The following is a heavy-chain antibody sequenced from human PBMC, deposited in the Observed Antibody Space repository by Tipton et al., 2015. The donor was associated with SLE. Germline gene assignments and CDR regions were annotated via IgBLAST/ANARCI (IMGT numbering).Heavy chain of an antibody. CDR2: IYPGDSDT. V-gene: IGHV5-51*03. CDR1: GYSFTSYW. J-gene: IGHJ6*02. Sequence: QLVQSGAEVKKPGESLKISCMGSGYSFTSYWIGWVRQMPGKGLEWMGIIYPGDSDTRYSPSFQGQVTISADKSISTAYLQWSSLKASDTAMYYCARRSTISHYYYGMDVWGQGTTVTVSS. CDR3: ARRSTISHYYYGMDV. D-gene: IGHD4/OR15-4a*01.